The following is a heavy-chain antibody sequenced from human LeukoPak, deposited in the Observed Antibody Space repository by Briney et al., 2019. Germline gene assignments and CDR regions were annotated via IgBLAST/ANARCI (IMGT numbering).Heavy chain of an antibody. D-gene: IGHD3-16*01. CDR3: ARDSDQGGIDY. CDR2: IYYSGTI. Sequence: PSETLSLTCTVSGYSISSGYYWVWVRQPPGKGLEWIGTIYYSGTIYYNSSLKSRVTISVDRSKNQLSLKLSSLTAADTAVYFCARDSDQGGIDYWGQGTLVTVSS. J-gene: IGHJ4*02. V-gene: IGHV4-38-2*02. CDR1: GYSISSGYY.